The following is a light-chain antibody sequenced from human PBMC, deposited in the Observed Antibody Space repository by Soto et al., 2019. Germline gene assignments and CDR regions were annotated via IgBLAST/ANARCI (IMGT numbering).Light chain of an antibody. Sequence: DIQMTQSPSSVSASVGDRVTITCRASQGITNWLAWYQQKPGKAPKLLIYAASGLPSGVPSRFSGSGSGTDFTLTISSLQPEDFATYYCQQYNTYSPERTFGQGTKVDIK. CDR1: QGITNW. CDR2: AAS. J-gene: IGKJ1*01. V-gene: IGKV1D-16*01. CDR3: QQYNTYSPERT.